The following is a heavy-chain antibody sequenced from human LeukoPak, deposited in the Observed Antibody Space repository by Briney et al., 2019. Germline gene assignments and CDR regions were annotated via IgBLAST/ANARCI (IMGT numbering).Heavy chain of an antibody. CDR3: ARGIGELRSPFDY. CDR2: INPNNGGT. D-gene: IGHD3-10*01. CDR1: GCTFTGYY. J-gene: IGHJ4*02. Sequence: ASVTVSCKASGCTFTGYYMHWVRQAPGQGLEWMGWINPNNGGTNYAQKFQGRVTMTRDTSISTAYMELSRLRSDDTAIYYCARGIGELRSPFDYWGQGTLVTVSS. V-gene: IGHV1-2*02.